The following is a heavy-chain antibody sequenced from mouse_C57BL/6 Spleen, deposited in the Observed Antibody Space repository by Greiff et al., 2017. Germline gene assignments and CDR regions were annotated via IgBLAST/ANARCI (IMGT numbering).Heavy chain of an antibody. Sequence: EVLLVESGTVLARPGASVKMSCKTSGYTFTSYWMHWVKQRPGQGLEWIGAIYPGNGDTSYNQKFKGKAKLTAVTSASTAYMELSSLTNEDSAVXYCTRYCDGSSYGYYAMDYWGQGTTVTVSS. V-gene: IGHV1-5*01. CDR1: GYTFTSYW. J-gene: IGHJ4*01. D-gene: IGHD1-1*01. CDR3: TRYCDGSSYGYYAMDY. CDR2: IYPGNGDT.